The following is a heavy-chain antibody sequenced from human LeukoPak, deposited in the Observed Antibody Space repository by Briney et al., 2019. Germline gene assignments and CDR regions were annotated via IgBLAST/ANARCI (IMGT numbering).Heavy chain of an antibody. Sequence: SETLSLTCAVSGGSISSGGYSWSWIRQPPGKGLEWIGEINHSGSTNYNPSLRSRVTISVDTSKNQFSLKLSSVTAADTAVYYCASVKRYDYVSNGMDVWGQGTTVTVSS. D-gene: IGHD3-16*01. CDR1: GGSISSGGYS. J-gene: IGHJ6*02. CDR3: ASVKRYDYVSNGMDV. V-gene: IGHV4-34*01. CDR2: INHSGST.